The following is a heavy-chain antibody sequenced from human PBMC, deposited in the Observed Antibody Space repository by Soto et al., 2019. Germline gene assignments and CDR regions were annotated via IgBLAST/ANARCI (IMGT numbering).Heavy chain of an antibody. J-gene: IGHJ6*02. Sequence: GASVKVSCKSSGYRFETYAMSWVRQAPGQGLEWMGWISSYSIDTYYAPKFQDRVTMTKDTSTGTAYMELRSLRSDDTAVYYCARGHGVIIGAMDVWGQGTTVTVSS. CDR1: GYRFETYA. CDR3: ARGHGVIIGAMDV. CDR2: ISSYSIDT. V-gene: IGHV1-18*01. D-gene: IGHD3-3*01.